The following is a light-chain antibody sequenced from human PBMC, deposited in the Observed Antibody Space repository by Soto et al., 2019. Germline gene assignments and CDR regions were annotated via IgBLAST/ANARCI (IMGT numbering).Light chain of an antibody. CDR2: KVT. CDR1: SSDVGGSAY. V-gene: IGLV2-14*01. J-gene: IGLJ1*01. Sequence: QSALTQPASVSGSPGQSITISCTGTSSDVGGSAYVSWYQQFPGNVPRLLIYKVTNRPSGVPDRFSGSKSGTSASLAISGLHSEDEAEYYCAAWDDSLNGLYVFGTGTKLTVL. CDR3: AAWDDSLNGLYV.